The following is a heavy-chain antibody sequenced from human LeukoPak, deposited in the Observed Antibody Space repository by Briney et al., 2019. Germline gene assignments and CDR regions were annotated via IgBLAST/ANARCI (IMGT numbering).Heavy chain of an antibody. V-gene: IGHV1-69*13. Sequence: SVKVSCKASGGTFSSYAISWVRQAPGQGLEWMGGIIPIFGTANYAQKFQGRVTITADESTSTAYMELSSLRSEYTAVYYCARELGKGTVTDLGHYYYGMDVWGQGTTVTVSS. J-gene: IGHJ6*02. D-gene: IGHD4-17*01. CDR2: IIPIFGTA. CDR3: ARELGKGTVTDLGHYYYGMDV. CDR1: GGTFSSYA.